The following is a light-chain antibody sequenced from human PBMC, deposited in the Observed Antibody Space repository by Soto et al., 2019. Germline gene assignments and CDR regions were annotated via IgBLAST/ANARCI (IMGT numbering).Light chain of an antibody. J-gene: IGKJ1*01. CDR1: QSVSSN. Sequence: EIVMTQSPATLSLSPGERATLSCRASQSVSSNLAWYQQKPGQAPRLLIYDTSSRPPGIPDRFSGSGSGTDFTLTISSLQSEDFAVYYCQQYDNWPWTFGQGTKVDIK. V-gene: IGKV3D-15*01. CDR2: DTS. CDR3: QQYDNWPWT.